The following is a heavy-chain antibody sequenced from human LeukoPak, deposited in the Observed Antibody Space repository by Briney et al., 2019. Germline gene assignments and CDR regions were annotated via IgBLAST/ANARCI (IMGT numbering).Heavy chain of an antibody. D-gene: IGHD3-16*01. CDR1: RFTFSNYA. V-gene: IGHV3-30-3*02. CDR2: ISYDGSNK. J-gene: IGHJ4*02. CDR3: AKRPGGTRGGYYFDY. Sequence: PGRSLRLSCAASRFTFSNYAMHWVRQAPGKGLEWVAVISYDGSNKYYADSVKGRFTISRDNSKNTLYLQMNSLRAEDTAVYYCAKRPGGTRGGYYFDYWGQGTLVTVSS.